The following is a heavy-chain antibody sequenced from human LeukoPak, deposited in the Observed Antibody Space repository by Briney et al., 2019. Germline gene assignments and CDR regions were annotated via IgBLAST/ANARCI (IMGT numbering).Heavy chain of an antibody. CDR3: AKQGGHRLNWFDP. CDR1: GFTFSTHA. V-gene: IGHV3-23*01. Sequence: SGGSLRLSCAASGFTFSTHAMSWVRQAPGKGLEWVSAISGSGDSTYYADSVKGRFTTSRDNSKNTLYLQMNSLRAEDTAVYYCAKQGGHRLNWFDPWGQGTLVTVSS. J-gene: IGHJ5*02. CDR2: ISGSGDST.